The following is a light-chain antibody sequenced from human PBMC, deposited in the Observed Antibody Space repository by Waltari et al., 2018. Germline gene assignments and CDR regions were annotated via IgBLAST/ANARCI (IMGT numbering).Light chain of an antibody. Sequence: QSVLTQPPSVSAAPGQRVTISCSGGSSNIGNNYVSWYRQFPGTAPNLLIYEGSGGPAGITGRFSGSKSGTSATLDITGLQDGDEADYYCGTWDSSLSGAVFGGGTHLTVL. CDR2: EGS. CDR1: SSNIGNNY. J-gene: IGLJ7*01. CDR3: GTWDSSLSGAV. V-gene: IGLV1-51*02.